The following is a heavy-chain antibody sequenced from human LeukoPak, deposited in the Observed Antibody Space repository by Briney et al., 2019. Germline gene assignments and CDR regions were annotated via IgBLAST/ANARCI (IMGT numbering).Heavy chain of an antibody. Sequence: ASVKVSCKASGYTFTSYYMHWVRQAPGQGLEWMGIINPSGGSTSYAQKFQGRVTMTRDMSTSTVYMELSSLRSGDTAVYYCAREGGTEGYYDSSGYYSRWYFQHWGQGTLVTVSS. V-gene: IGHV1-46*01. CDR2: INPSGGST. CDR3: AREGGTEGYYDSSGYYSRWYFQH. CDR1: GYTFTSYY. J-gene: IGHJ1*01. D-gene: IGHD3-22*01.